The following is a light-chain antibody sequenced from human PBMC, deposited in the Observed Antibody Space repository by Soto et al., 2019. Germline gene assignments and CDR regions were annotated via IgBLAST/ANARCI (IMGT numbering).Light chain of an antibody. Sequence: VLTQPQGTLSLSPGERATLSCRASQSVSSSYLAWYQQKPVQAPRLLIYATSSRATGIPDRFSGSGSGTDFTLTISRLEPEDFAVYYCQQYGRSGTFGQGTKVDI. CDR3: QQYGRSGT. CDR1: QSVSSSY. CDR2: ATS. J-gene: IGKJ1*01. V-gene: IGKV3-20*01.